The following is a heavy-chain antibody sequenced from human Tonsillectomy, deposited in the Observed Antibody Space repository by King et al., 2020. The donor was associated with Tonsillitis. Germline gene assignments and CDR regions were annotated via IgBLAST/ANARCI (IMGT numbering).Heavy chain of an antibody. D-gene: IGHD1-1*01. CDR2: IYYSGST. CDR1: GGSISSYY. V-gene: IGHV4-59*01. J-gene: IGHJ4*02. CDR3: AREDNYYFDY. Sequence: QLQESGPGLVKPSETLSLTCTVSGGSISSYYWSWIRQPPGKGLEWIGYIYYSGSTNYNPSLKSRVTISVDTSKNPSSLKLSSVTAADTAVYYCAREDNYYFDYWGQGTLGTVSS.